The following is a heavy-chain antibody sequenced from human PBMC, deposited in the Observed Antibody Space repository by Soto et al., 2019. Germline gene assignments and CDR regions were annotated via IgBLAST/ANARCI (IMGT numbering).Heavy chain of an antibody. D-gene: IGHD6-13*01. Sequence: SETLSLTCTVSFDSITTYYWSWIRQPAGKGLEWIGRIDASGNTNYNPSLNSRVTMSIDTSKKQFSLKLTSVTAADTAIYYCARYSNNWFQTEGMDVWGQGTTVTISS. CDR3: ARYSNNWFQTEGMDV. CDR1: FDSITTYY. J-gene: IGHJ6*02. V-gene: IGHV4-4*07. CDR2: IDASGNT.